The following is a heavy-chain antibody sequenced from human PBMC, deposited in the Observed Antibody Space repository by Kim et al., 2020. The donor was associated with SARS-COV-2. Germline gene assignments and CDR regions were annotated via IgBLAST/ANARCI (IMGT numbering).Heavy chain of an antibody. D-gene: IGHD4-17*01. V-gene: IGHV4-4*07. CDR2: IFTSGST. CDR3: ARDGTTTTAPDF. CDR1: GGSISNYY. J-gene: IGHJ4*02. Sequence: SETLSLTCTVSGGSISNYYWSWIRQPAGKGLEWIGRIFTSGSTNYNPSLKSRVTMSVDTSKNQFSLKLTSVTAADTAVYYCARDGTTTTAPDFWGQGTLVTVSS.